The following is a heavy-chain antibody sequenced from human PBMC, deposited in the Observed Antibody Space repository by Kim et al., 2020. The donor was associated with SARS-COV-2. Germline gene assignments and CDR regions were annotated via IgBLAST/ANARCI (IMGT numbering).Heavy chain of an antibody. D-gene: IGHD2-15*01. CDR3: ARDRWGCSGGSCYSTYYYGMDV. CDR1: GFTFSDYY. CDR2: ISSSSSYT. V-gene: IGHV3-11*06. Sequence: GGSLRLSCAASGFTFSDYYMSWIRQAPGKGLEWVSYISSSSSYTNYADSVKGRFTISRDNAKNSLYLQMNSLRAEDTAVYYCARDRWGCSGGSCYSTYYYGMDVWGQGTTVTVSS. J-gene: IGHJ6*02.